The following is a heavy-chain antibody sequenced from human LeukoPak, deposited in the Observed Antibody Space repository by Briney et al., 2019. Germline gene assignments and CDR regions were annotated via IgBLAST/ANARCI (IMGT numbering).Heavy chain of an antibody. D-gene: IGHD6-19*01. J-gene: IGHJ4*02. CDR3: AKDGSSGWYVSEGFDY. CDR2: ISWNSGSI. Sequence: GGSLRLSCAASGFSFSTYWMSWVRQAPGKGLEWVSGISWNSGSIGYADSVKGRFTISRDNAKNSLYLQMNSLRADDMALYYCAKDGSSGWYVSEGFDYWGQGALVTVSS. V-gene: IGHV3-9*03. CDR1: GFSFSTYW.